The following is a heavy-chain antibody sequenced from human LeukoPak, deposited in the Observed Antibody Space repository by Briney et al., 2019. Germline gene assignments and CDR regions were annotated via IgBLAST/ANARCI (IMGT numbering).Heavy chain of an antibody. CDR2: VKSVAEGGAS. D-gene: IGHD4-17*01. Sequence: PGGSLRLSCAASGFTFSSCDMSWVRQAPGKGLEWVGRVKSVAEGGASEYATPVKGRFTISRDDSKKTVYLQMHNLSTEDTALYYCTKNTGDFDVWGQGTMVIVSS. CDR1: GFTFSSCD. CDR3: TKNTGDFDV. V-gene: IGHV3-15*01. J-gene: IGHJ3*01.